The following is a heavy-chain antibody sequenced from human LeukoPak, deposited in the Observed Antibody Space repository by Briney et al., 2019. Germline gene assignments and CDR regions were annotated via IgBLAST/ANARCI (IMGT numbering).Heavy chain of an antibody. Sequence: ASVKVSCKVSGYTLTELSMHWVRQAPGKGLEWMGGFDPEDGETIYAQKFQGRVTMTEDTSTDTAYMELRSLRSDDTAVYYCARDCSSTSCPPYYYYYGMDVWGQGTTVTVSS. CDR1: GYTLTELS. J-gene: IGHJ6*02. D-gene: IGHD2-2*01. CDR2: FDPEDGET. V-gene: IGHV1-24*01. CDR3: ARDCSSTSCPPYYYYYGMDV.